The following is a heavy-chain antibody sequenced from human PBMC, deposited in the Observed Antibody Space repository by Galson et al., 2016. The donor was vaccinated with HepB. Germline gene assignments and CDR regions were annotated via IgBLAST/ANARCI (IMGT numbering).Heavy chain of an antibody. CDR3: ARELGGSYYFDY. J-gene: IGHJ4*02. Sequence: SVKVSCKASGYTFTNYYMHWVRQAPGQGLEWMGIIKASGGNTRYAQKFQGRVTLTRDTSTSTVYMELSSLRSEDTAVYYCARELGGSYYFDYWGQGTLVTVSS. D-gene: IGHD1-26*01. CDR1: GYTFTNYY. V-gene: IGHV1-46*01. CDR2: IKASGGNT.